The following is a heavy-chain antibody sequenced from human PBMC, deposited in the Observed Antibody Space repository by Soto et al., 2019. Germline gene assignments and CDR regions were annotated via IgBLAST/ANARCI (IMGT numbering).Heavy chain of an antibody. D-gene: IGHD2-2*01. Sequence: SETLSLTCAVYGGSFSDFYWNCIRQPPGKGLEWIGEINHSRSTSYNPSLKSRVTISVDTSKNQISLKLTSVTAADTAVYYCARGPRVVSVVPNAQRDVFDLWGQGTMVTV. CDR2: INHSRST. CDR3: ARGPRVVSVVPNAQRDVFDL. V-gene: IGHV4-34*01. CDR1: GGSFSDFY. J-gene: IGHJ3*01.